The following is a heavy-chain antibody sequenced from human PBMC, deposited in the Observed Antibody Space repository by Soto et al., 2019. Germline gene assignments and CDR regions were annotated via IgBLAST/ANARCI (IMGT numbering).Heavy chain of an antibody. CDR2: IYYSGST. J-gene: IGHJ5*02. Sequence: SETLSLTCTVSGGSVSSGSYYWSWIRQPPGKGLEWIGYIYYSGSTNYNPSLKSRVTISVDTSKNQFSLKLSSVTAADTAVYYCARVGEYYDSSGYFLSYWFDPWGQGTLVTVSS. CDR3: ARVGEYYDSSGYFLSYWFDP. D-gene: IGHD3-22*01. V-gene: IGHV4-61*01. CDR1: GGSVSSGSYY.